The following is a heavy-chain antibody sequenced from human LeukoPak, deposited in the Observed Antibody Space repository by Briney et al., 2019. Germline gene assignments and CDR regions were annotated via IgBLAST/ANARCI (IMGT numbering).Heavy chain of an antibody. CDR3: ARRTGYYGY. J-gene: IGHJ4*02. CDR2: ISTSGST. D-gene: IGHD3/OR15-3a*01. Sequence: SETLSLTCTVSSGSISNYDWSWIRQPAGEGLESIGHISTSGSTNYNPSLKSRVTMSVATSKNQFSLKLSSVTAADTAVYYCARRTGYYGYWGQGTLVTVSS. V-gene: IGHV4-4*07. CDR1: SGSISNYD.